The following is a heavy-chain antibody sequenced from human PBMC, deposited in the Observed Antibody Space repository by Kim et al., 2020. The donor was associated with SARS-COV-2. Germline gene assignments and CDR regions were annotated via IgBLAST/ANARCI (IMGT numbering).Heavy chain of an antibody. CDR1: GYRFTSYW. J-gene: IGHJ6*02. CDR2: IYPGDSDT. Sequence: GESLKLSCKGSGYRFTSYWIGWVRQMPGKGLEWMGIIYPGDSDTRYSPSFQGQVTISADKSISTAYLQWSSLKASDTAMYYCARLPLDYDFWSGSRNYYYYGMDVWGQGTTVTVSS. V-gene: IGHV5-51*01. CDR3: ARLPLDYDFWSGSRNYYYYGMDV. D-gene: IGHD3-3*01.